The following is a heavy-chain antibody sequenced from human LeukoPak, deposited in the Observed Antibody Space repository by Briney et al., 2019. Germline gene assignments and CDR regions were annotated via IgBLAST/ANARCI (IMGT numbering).Heavy chain of an antibody. D-gene: IGHD3-3*01. V-gene: IGHV3-48*03. CDR1: GSTFSSYE. Sequence: GGSLRLSCAASGSTFSSYEMNWVRQAPGKGLEGVSYISSSGSTIYYADSVKGRFTISRDNAKNSLYLQMNSLRAEDTAVYYCSRDLITIFGVATGGLDYWGQGTLVTVSS. CDR2: ISSSGSTI. J-gene: IGHJ4*02. CDR3: SRDLITIFGVATGGLDY.